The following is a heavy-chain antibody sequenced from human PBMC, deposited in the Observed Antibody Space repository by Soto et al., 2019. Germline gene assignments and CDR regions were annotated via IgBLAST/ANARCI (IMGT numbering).Heavy chain of an antibody. V-gene: IGHV5-51*01. J-gene: IGHJ4*02. CDR3: ARHTSYCSSTSCSLAY. CDR2: IYPGDSDT. Sequence: GESLKISCKGSGYSFTSYWIGWVRQMPGKGLEWMGIIYPGDSDTRYSPSFQGQVTISADKSISTAYLQWSSLKASDTAMYYCARHTSYCSSTSCSLAYWGQGTLVTVSS. CDR1: GYSFTSYW. D-gene: IGHD2-2*01.